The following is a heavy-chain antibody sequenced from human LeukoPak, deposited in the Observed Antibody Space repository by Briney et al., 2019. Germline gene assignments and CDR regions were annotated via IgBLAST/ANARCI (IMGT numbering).Heavy chain of an antibody. CDR3: ARGGHSSSWYLSPYYYYYGMDV. V-gene: IGHV4-34*01. J-gene: IGHJ6*02. CDR2: INHSGST. Sequence: PSETLSLTCAVYGGSFSGYYWSWIRQPPGKGLEWIGEINHSGSTNYNPSLKSRVTISVDTSKNQFSLKLSSVTAADTAVYYCARGGHSSSWYLSPYYYYYGMDVWGQGTTVTVSS. D-gene: IGHD6-13*01. CDR1: GGSFSGYY.